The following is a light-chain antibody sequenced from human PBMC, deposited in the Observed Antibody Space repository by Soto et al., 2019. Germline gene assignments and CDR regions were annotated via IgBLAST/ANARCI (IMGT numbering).Light chain of an antibody. V-gene: IGKV3-15*01. CDR1: QSVSTN. CDR3: QQYYVWPRT. CDR2: GAS. Sequence: IVMTQSPDTLSVSPGESATLSCRASQSVSTNLAWYQHKPGQAPRLLISGASTRATGLPARFSGSGSGTDFTLTISSLQSEDVAVYYCQQYYVWPRTFGQGTKVDI. J-gene: IGKJ1*01.